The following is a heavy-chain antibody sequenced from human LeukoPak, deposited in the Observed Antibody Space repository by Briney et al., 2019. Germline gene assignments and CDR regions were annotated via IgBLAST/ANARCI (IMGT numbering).Heavy chain of an antibody. V-gene: IGHV3-33*01. CDR1: GFTFSSYG. CDR2: IWYDGSNK. J-gene: IGHJ6*02. Sequence: PGGSLRLSCAASGFTFSSYGMHWVRQAPGKGLEWVAVIWYDGSNKYYADSVKGRFTISRDNSKNTLYLQMNSLRAEDTAVYYCARDWDSRYFDWFPPYYYYGMDVWGQGTTVTVSS. D-gene: IGHD3-9*01. CDR3: ARDWDSRYFDWFPPYYYYGMDV.